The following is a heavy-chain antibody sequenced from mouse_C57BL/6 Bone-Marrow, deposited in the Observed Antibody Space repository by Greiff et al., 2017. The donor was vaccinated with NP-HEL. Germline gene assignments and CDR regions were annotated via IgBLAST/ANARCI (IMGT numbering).Heavy chain of an antibody. CDR1: GYTFTSYW. CDR2: IHPSDSDT. Sequence: QVQLQQPGAELVKPGASVKVSCKASGYTFTSYWMHWVKQRPGQGLEWIGRIHPSDSDTNYNQKFKGKATLTVDKSSSTAYMQLNSLTSEDSAVYFCARGYGSPYYAMDYWGQGTSVTVSS. CDR3: ARGYGSPYYAMDY. J-gene: IGHJ4*01. D-gene: IGHD1-1*01. V-gene: IGHV1-74*01.